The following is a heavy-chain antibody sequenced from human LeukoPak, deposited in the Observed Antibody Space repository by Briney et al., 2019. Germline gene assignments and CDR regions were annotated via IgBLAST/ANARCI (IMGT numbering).Heavy chain of an antibody. CDR1: GGSISSTSDH. D-gene: IGHD1-26*01. Sequence: SETLSLTCTVSGGSISSTSDHWGWIRQPPGKGLEWIGSIYHSGSTYYNPSLKGRVTIPVDTSKNQFSLKLSSVTAADTAVYYCARNPTIIVGAPTAFDIWGQGTMVTVSS. CDR3: ARNPTIIVGAPTAFDI. CDR2: IYHSGST. V-gene: IGHV4-39*07. J-gene: IGHJ3*02.